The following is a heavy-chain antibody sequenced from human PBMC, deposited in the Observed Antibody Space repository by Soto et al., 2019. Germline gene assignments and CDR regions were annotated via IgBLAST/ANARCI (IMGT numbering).Heavy chain of an antibody. CDR2: IYYSGRT. CDR3: AREDYGSGSLDY. D-gene: IGHD3-10*01. Sequence: QVQLQESGPGLVKPSQTLSLTCTVSGGSISSGGYYWSWIRQNPGKGLEWIGYIYYSGRTYYNPSLKSRVTISVDTSKNQFSLKLTSVTAAGTAVYYCAREDYGSGSLDYWGQGTLVIVSS. CDR1: GGSISSGGYY. V-gene: IGHV4-31*03. J-gene: IGHJ4*02.